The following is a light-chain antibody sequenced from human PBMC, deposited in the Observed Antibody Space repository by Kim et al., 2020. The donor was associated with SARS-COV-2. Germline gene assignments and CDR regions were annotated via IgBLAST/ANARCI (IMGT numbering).Light chain of an antibody. CDR1: TSDVVGDKF. Sequence: VTISSARFTSDVVGDKFVSSCHQQPPSAPPLFMFDVNKRPSWVASRCSGSKSGDTAAFTVSSLQAADEADYYCGCYSGTTSTLVFGTGTKVTVL. CDR2: DVN. J-gene: IGLJ1*01. V-gene: IGLV2-8*01. CDR3: GCYSGTTSTLV.